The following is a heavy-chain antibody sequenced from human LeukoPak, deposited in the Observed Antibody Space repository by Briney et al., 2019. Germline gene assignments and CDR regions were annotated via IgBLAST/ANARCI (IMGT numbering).Heavy chain of an antibody. J-gene: IGHJ3*02. CDR2: INPSGGST. V-gene: IGHV1-46*01. D-gene: IGHD3-22*01. Sequence: RASVKVSCKASGYTFTSYYMHWVRQAPGQGLEWMGIINPSGGSTSYAQKFQGRVTMTRDTSTSTVYMELSSLRSEDTAVYYCARVPRITMIVVAVDAFDIWGQGTMVTVSS. CDR3: ARVPRITMIVVAVDAFDI. CDR1: GYTFTSYY.